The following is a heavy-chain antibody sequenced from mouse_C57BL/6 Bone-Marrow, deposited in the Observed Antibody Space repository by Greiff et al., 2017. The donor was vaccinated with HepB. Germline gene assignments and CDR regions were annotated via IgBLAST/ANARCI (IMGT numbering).Heavy chain of an antibody. Sequence: VKLVESGAELARPGASVKLSCKASGYTFTSYGISWVKQRTGQGLEWIGEIYPRSGNTYYNEKFKGKATLTADKSSSTAYMELRSLTSEDSAVYICAHYGSTWYFDVWGTGTTVTVSS. D-gene: IGHD1-1*01. CDR1: GYTFTSYG. J-gene: IGHJ1*03. CDR2: IYPRSGNT. V-gene: IGHV1-81*01. CDR3: AHYGSTWYFDV.